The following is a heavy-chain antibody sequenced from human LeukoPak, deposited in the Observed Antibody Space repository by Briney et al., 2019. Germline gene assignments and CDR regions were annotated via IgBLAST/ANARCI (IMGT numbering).Heavy chain of an antibody. J-gene: IGHJ6*03. CDR1: GGSISSSSYY. D-gene: IGHD3-16*01. CDR3: ARASFRVSYYYYMDV. V-gene: IGHV4-39*01. CDR2: IYYSGST. Sequence: PSETLSLTCTVSGGSISSSSYYWGWIRQPPGKGLEWIGSIYYSGSTYYNPSLKSRVTISVDTSKNQFSLKLSSVTAADTAVYYCARASFRVSYYYYMDVWGKGTTVTVSS.